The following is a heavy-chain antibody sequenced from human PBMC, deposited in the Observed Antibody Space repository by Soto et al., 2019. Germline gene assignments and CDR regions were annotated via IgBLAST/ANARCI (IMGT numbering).Heavy chain of an antibody. J-gene: IGHJ4*02. D-gene: IGHD3-10*01. CDR3: AKGYLMVRGVIILDYFDY. CDR2: ISWNSGSI. V-gene: IGHV3-9*01. Sequence: PGGSLRLSCAASGFTLDDYAMHWVRQAPGKGLEWVSGISWNSGSIGYADSVKGRFTISRDNAKNSLYLQMNSLRAEDTALYYCAKGYLMVRGVIILDYFDYWGQGTLVTVS. CDR1: GFTLDDYA.